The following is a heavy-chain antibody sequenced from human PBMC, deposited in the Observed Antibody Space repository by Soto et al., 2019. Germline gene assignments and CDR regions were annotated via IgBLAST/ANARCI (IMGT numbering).Heavy chain of an antibody. V-gene: IGHV5-51*01. CDR1: GYSFTSYW. CDR3: ARRRYCGGDCSYSSFDY. CDR2: IYPGDSDT. D-gene: IGHD2-21*02. J-gene: IGHJ4*02. Sequence: GESLKISCKGSGYSFTSYWIGWVRQMPGKGLEWMGIIYPGDSDTRYSPSFQGQVTISAEKSISTAYLQWSSLKASDTAMYYCARRRYCGGDCSYSSFDYWGQGTLVTVSS.